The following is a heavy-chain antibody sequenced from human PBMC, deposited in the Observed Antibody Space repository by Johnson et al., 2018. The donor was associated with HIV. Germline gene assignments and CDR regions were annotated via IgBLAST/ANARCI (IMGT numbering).Heavy chain of an antibody. CDR2: INWNGGDT. D-gene: IGHD3-16*01. J-gene: IGHJ3*02. V-gene: IGHV3-20*04. Sequence: VQLVESGGGVVRPGGSLRLSCAASGFTFNDYGMSWVRQTPGKGLEWVSNINWNGGDTGYADSVKGRFIISRENAKNSLYLQMNSLRAEDTALYYCARGIMLTCGGPDAFDIWGQGTVVTVSS. CDR1: GFTFNDYG. CDR3: ARGIMLTCGGPDAFDI.